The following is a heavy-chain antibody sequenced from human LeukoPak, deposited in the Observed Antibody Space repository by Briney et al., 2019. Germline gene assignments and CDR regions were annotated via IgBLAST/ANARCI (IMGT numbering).Heavy chain of an antibody. D-gene: IGHD5-12*01. J-gene: IGHJ5*02. CDR3: ATAHIVATILNWFDP. CDR2: FDPEDGET. Sequence: ASVKVSCKVSGYTLTELSMHWVRQAPGKGLEWMGGFDPEDGETIYAQKFQGRVTMTEDTSTDTAYMELSSLRSEDTAVYYCATAHIVATILNWFDPWGQGTLVTVSS. V-gene: IGHV1-24*01. CDR1: GYTLTELS.